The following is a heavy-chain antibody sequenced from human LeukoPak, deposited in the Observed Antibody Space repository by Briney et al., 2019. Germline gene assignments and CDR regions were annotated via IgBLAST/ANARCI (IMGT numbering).Heavy chain of an antibody. CDR2: INPSGGST. J-gene: IGHJ3*02. V-gene: IGHV1-46*01. CDR1: GYTFTSYY. Sequence: ASVKVSCKASGYTFTSYYMHWVRQAPGQGLEWMGIINPSGGSTSYAQKFQGRVTMTRDTSISTAYMELSRLRSDDTAVYYCARESSGYDNAFDIWGQGTMVTVSS. CDR3: ARESSGYDNAFDI. D-gene: IGHD3-22*01.